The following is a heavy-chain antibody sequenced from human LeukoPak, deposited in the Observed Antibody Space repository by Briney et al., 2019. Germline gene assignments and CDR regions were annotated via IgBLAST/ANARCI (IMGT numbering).Heavy chain of an antibody. J-gene: IGHJ6*03. V-gene: IGHV1-69*05. Sequence: GASLKVSCKASGDTFSSYAISWVRQAPGQRLEWMGQIIAIFGTANYAQKFQGGVTITTDESTSTAYMELSSLRSEDTAVYYCARETKDSSSRSSLIRFRGYYYYMDVWGKGTTVTVSS. D-gene: IGHD6-13*01. CDR1: GDTFSSYA. CDR3: ARETKDSSSRSSLIRFRGYYYYMDV. CDR2: IIAIFGTA.